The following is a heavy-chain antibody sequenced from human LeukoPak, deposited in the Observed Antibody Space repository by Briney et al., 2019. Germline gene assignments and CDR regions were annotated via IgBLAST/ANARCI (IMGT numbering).Heavy chain of an antibody. CDR3: ARQPSGDGYKN. D-gene: IGHD5-24*01. V-gene: IGHV5-51*01. CDR2: IYPGYSDT. CDR1: GYSFTSYW. Sequence: GESLKISCKGSGYSFTSYWIGWVRQMPGKGLEWMGSIYPGYSDTRYSPSLQGQVTISADKSISTAYLQWSSLKASDPAMYYCARQPSGDGYKNWGQGTPVTVSS. J-gene: IGHJ4*02.